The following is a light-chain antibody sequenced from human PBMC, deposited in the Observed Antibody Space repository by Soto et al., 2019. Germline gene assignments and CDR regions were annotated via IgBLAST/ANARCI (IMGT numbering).Light chain of an antibody. CDR1: QGISNY. V-gene: IGKV1-39*01. J-gene: IGKJ3*01. CDR3: QQTYTIPRGFS. CDR2: AAS. Sequence: IEMSKCPSSLSASVGDRVTITCRASQGISNYLAWYQQKPGKVPKLLIYAASSLQSGVPSRFSGIGSGTDFTLTINSLQPEDVAIYFCQQTYTIPRGFSCGPGPKVD.